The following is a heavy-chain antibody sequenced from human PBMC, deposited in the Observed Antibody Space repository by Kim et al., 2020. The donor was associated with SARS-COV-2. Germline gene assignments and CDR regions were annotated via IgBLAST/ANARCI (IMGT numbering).Heavy chain of an antibody. V-gene: IGHV4-39*01. CDR2: IYYSGST. D-gene: IGHD4-17*01. Sequence: SETLSLTCTVSGGSISSSSYYWGWIRQPPGKGLEWIGSIYYSGSTYYNPSLKSRVTISVDTSKNQFSLKLSSVTAADTAVYYCARPGHDYGDYVVAFDIWGQGTMVTVSS. J-gene: IGHJ3*02. CDR1: GGSISSSSYY. CDR3: ARPGHDYGDYVVAFDI.